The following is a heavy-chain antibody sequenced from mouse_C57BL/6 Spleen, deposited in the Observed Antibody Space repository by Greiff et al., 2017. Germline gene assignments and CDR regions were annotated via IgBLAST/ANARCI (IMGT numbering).Heavy chain of an antibody. CDR1: GYTFTDYY. D-gene: IGHD3-2*02. V-gene: IGHV1-26*01. CDR3: ARDSSGPFDY. Sequence: EVQLQQSGPELVKPGASVKISCKASGYTFTDYYMNWVKQSHGKSLEWIGDINPNNGTTSYNQKFKGKATLTVDQSSSTAYMQLNSLTSEDSAVYYCARDSSGPFDYWGQGTTLTVSS. CDR2: INPNNGTT. J-gene: IGHJ2*01.